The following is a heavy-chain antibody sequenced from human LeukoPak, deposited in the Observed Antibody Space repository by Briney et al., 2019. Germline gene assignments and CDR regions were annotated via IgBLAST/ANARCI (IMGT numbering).Heavy chain of an antibody. Sequence: GGSLRLSCAASGFTFGDHYMDWVRQAPGKGLEWVGRIKNKPNSYTTVYAASVKGRFTILRDDSKSSLYLQMSSLKTEDTAVYYCVRVRDYYYMDVWGKGTTVTVSS. CDR2: IKNKPNSYTT. CDR3: VRVRDYYYMDV. J-gene: IGHJ6*03. V-gene: IGHV3-72*01. CDR1: GFTFGDHY.